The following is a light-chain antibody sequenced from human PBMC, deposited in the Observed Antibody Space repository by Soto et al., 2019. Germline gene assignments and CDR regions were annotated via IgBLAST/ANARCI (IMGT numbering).Light chain of an antibody. CDR2: DVS. J-gene: IGLJ2*01. V-gene: IGLV2-14*01. CDR1: SIDVGSYKY. CDR3: SAYTTSTPYVV. Sequence: QSVLTQPASVSGSPGQSITISCTGTSIDVGSYKYVSWYQQHPGKAPKLMIYDVSNRPSGVSNRFSGSKSGSTASLTISGLQAEDEADYYCSAYTTSTPYVVFGGGTKLTVL.